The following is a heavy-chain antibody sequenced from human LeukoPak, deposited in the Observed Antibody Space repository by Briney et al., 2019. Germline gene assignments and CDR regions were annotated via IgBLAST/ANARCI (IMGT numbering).Heavy chain of an antibody. Sequence: GSLRLSCAASGFTFNTYWMSWVRQAPGKGLEWVANINEDGGEKYYVDSVKGRIIISRDNARSSLYLQMNSPRAEDTAVYYCVRGGFSLDYWGQGTLVTVSS. CDR3: VRGGFSLDY. V-gene: IGHV3-7*01. J-gene: IGHJ4*02. CDR2: INEDGGEK. CDR1: GFTFNTYW. D-gene: IGHD3-10*01.